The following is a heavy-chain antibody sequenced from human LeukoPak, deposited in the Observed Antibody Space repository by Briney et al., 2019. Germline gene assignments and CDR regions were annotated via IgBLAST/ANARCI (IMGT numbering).Heavy chain of an antibody. J-gene: IGHJ3*02. CDR1: GGTFSSYA. CDR2: IIPIFGTA. CDR3: ARVAPSISWYTAFDI. Sequence: VASVKVSCKASGGTFSSYAISWVRQAPGQGLEWMGRIIPIFGTANYAQKFQGRVTITTDESTSTAYMELSSLRSEDTAVYYCARVAPSISWYTAFDIWGQGTMVTVSS. D-gene: IGHD6-13*01. V-gene: IGHV1-69*05.